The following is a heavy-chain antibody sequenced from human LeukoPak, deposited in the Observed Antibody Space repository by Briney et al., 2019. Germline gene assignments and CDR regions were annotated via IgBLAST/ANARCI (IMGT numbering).Heavy chain of an antibody. CDR1: GYTFTSYY. CDR3: ARDGEAAAGNYYYYYMDV. D-gene: IGHD6-13*01. CDR2: INPSGGST. J-gene: IGHJ6*03. Sequence: ASVKVSCKASGYTFTSYYMHWVRQAPGQGLEWMGIINPSGGSTSYAQKFQGRVTMTRDTSTSTVYMELSSLRSEDTAVYYCARDGEAAAGNYYYYYMDVWGKGTRSPSP. V-gene: IGHV1-46*01.